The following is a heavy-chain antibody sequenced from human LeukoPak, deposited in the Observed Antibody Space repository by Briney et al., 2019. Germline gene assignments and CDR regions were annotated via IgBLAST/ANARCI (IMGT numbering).Heavy chain of an antibody. CDR1: GFTFSSYA. CDR2: ISGSGGST. J-gene: IGHJ4*02. D-gene: IGHD3-22*01. Sequence: GGSLRLSCAAYGFTFSSYATSWVRQAPGKGLEWVSAISGSGGSTYYADSVKGRFTISRDNSKNTLYLQMNSLRAEDTAVYYCAKGTDYYDSSGYDYWGQGTLVTVSS. CDR3: AKGTDYYDSSGYDY. V-gene: IGHV3-23*01.